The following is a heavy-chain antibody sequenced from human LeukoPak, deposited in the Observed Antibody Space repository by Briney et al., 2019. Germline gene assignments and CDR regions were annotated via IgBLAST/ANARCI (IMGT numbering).Heavy chain of an antibody. Sequence: PSETLSLTCTVSGGSISSGGYYWSWIRQHPGKGLEWIGYIYYSGSTYYNPSLKSRVTISVDTSKNQFSLKLSSVTAADTAVYYCARVTGIAGIGWFDPWGQGTLVTVSS. CDR3: ARVTGIAGIGWFDP. J-gene: IGHJ5*02. D-gene: IGHD1-1*01. CDR1: GGSISSGGYY. V-gene: IGHV4-31*03. CDR2: IYYSGST.